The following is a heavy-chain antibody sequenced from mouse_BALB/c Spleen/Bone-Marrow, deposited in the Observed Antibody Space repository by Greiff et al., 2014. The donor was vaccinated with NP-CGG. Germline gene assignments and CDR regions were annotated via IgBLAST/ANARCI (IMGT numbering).Heavy chain of an antibody. CDR2: IDPANGNT. CDR3: APYYYGSSQFAY. J-gene: IGHJ3*01. V-gene: IGHV14-3*02. CDR1: GFNIKDTY. D-gene: IGHD1-1*01. Sequence: VQLQQSGAELVKPGASVKLSCTASGFNIKDTYMHWVKRRPEQGLEWIGRIDPANGNTKYDPKFQGKATITADTSSNTAYLQLSSLTSEDTAVYYCAPYYYGSSQFAYWGQGTPVTVSA.